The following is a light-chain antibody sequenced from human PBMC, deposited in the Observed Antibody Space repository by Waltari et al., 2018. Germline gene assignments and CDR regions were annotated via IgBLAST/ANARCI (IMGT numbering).Light chain of an antibody. Sequence: QSALTQPPSASGSPGQSVTISCTGTGSDVGGYKFVSWLQQHPGKAPKLIICEFNKRPSGVPDRFSGSKSGNTASLTVSGLQAEDEADYYCSSYADSNNLLFGGGTKLTVL. CDR3: SSYADSNNLL. V-gene: IGLV2-8*01. CDR2: EFN. CDR1: GSDVGGYKF. J-gene: IGLJ3*02.